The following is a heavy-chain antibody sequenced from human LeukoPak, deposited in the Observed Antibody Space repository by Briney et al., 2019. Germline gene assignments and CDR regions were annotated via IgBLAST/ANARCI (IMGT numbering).Heavy chain of an antibody. CDR3: TTHRVAGGTIDY. Sequence: GGSLRLSCAASGFTFSSYWMHWVRQAPGKGLVWVSRIDSDGSATNYADSVKGRFTISRDNVKNTLYLQMNSLRAEDTAVYYCTTHRVAGGTIDYWGQGTLVTVSS. CDR1: GFTFSSYW. CDR2: IDSDGSAT. J-gene: IGHJ4*02. D-gene: IGHD6-13*01. V-gene: IGHV3-74*01.